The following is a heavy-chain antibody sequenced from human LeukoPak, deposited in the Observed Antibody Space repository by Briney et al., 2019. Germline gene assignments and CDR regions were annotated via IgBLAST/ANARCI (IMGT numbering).Heavy chain of an antibody. CDR2: IYYSGST. D-gene: IGHD3-10*01. Sequence: PSETLSLTCTVSGGSISSYYWSWIRQPPGKGLEWIGYIYYSGSTNYNPSLKSRVTISVDTSKNQFSLKLSSVTAADTAVYYCARYFSPHDYGSGRPYYYYYYMDVWGKGTTVTVSS. CDR1: GGSISSYY. CDR3: ARYFSPHDYGSGRPYYYYYYMDV. J-gene: IGHJ6*03. V-gene: IGHV4-59*01.